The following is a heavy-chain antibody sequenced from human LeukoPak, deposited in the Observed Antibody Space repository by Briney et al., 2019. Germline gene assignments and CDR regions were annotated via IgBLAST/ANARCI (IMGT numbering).Heavy chain of an antibody. D-gene: IGHD1-26*01. CDR1: GYTFTGYY. CDR2: INPTGGST. J-gene: IGHJ3*02. V-gene: IGHV1-46*01. CDR3: AREGLPIPNRYSGSYSRGAFDI. Sequence: GASVKVSCKASGYTFTGYYIHWVRQAPGQGPEWMGIINPTGGSTSYAQKFQGRVTMTRDMPTSTVYMELSSLRSEDTAVYYCAREGLPIPNRYSGSYSRGAFDIWGQGTMVTVSS.